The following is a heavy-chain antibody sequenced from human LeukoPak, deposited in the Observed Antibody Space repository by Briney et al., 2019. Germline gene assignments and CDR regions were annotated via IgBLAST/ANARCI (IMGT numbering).Heavy chain of an antibody. CDR3: ARAGIVENRIILFYYMDV. CDR1: GFTFRNYY. D-gene: IGHD3-3*01. J-gene: IGHJ6*03. CDR2: ISDASNVI. Sequence: GGSLRLSCEASGFTFRNYYMSWFRQAPGKGLEWVSWISDASNVIRYADSVRGRFIISRDNTGNSLYLQMNSLRDDDTAVYYCARAGIVENRIILFYYMDVWGKGTTVTVSS. V-gene: IGHV3-11*01.